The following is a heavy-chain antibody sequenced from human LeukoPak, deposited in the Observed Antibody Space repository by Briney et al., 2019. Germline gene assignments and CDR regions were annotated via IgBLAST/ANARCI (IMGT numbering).Heavy chain of an antibody. J-gene: IGHJ4*02. CDR3: AKDQRDTPDY. V-gene: IGHV3-30*18. Sequence: GGSLRLSRAASVFTFSSYGMHGVRQAPGKGLEGVAVISYDGSNKYYADSVKGRFTISRDNSKNTLYLQMNGLGAEDTAVYYCAKDQRDTPDYWGQGTLVTVSS. CDR2: ISYDGSNK. D-gene: IGHD5-18*01. CDR1: VFTFSSYG.